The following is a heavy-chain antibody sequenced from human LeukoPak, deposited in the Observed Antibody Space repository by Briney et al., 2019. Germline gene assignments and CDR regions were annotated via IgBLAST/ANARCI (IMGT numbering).Heavy chain of an antibody. CDR1: GGTFSSYA. Sequence: ASVKVSCKASGGTFSSYAISWVRQAPGQGLEWMGGIIPIFGTANYAQKFQGRVTITTDESTSTAYMELSSLRSEDTAVYYCATGDGYNPPDYRGQGTLVTVSS. V-gene: IGHV1-69*05. J-gene: IGHJ4*02. CDR2: IIPIFGTA. CDR3: ATGDGYNPPDY. D-gene: IGHD5-24*01.